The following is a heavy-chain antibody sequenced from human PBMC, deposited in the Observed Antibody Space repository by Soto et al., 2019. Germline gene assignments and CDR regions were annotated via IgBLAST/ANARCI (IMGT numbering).Heavy chain of an antibody. CDR2: IYYNGGS. J-gene: IGHJ4*02. V-gene: IGHV4-39*01. CDR3: ARQGVDIRSFDL. Sequence: SETLSLTCTVSGASISGRNNYWAWIRQPPGKGLEWIGSIYYNGGSHYTPSLKSRVTISVDTSKNQFSLKLNSVTAADTAVYTCARQGVDIRSFDLWGQGTLVTVSS. CDR1: GASISGRNNY. D-gene: IGHD3-10*01.